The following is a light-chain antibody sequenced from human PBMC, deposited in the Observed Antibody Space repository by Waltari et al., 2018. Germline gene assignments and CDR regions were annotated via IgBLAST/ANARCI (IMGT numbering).Light chain of an antibody. V-gene: IGKV4-1*01. CDR2: WAS. CDR1: QSVLYSSNNKNY. J-gene: IGKJ1*01. Sequence: DIVMTQSPDSLPVSLGERATINCKSSQSVLYSSNNKNYLAWYQPKPGQPPNLLIYWASTRESWVPDRFSGSGSGTDFTLTISSLQAEDVAVYYCQQYYSTPTWTFGQGTKVEIK. CDR3: QQYYSTPTWT.